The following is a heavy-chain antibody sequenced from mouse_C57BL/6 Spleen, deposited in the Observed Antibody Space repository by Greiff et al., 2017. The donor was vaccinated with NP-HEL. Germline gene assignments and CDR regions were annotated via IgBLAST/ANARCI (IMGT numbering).Heavy chain of an antibody. Sequence: EVQVVESGGGLVKPGGSLNLSCAASGFTFSDYGMHWVRQAPEKGLGWVAYISSGSSTIYYADTVKGRFTISRDNAKNTLFLQMTSLRSEDTAMYYCARLLLPFYFDYWGQGTTLTVSS. CDR2: ISSGSSTI. CDR1: GFTFSDYG. CDR3: ARLLLPFYFDY. V-gene: IGHV5-17*01. D-gene: IGHD2-1*01. J-gene: IGHJ2*01.